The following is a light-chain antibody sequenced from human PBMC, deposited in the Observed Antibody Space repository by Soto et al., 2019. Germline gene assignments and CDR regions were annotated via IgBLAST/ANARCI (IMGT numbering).Light chain of an antibody. V-gene: IGKV3-20*01. J-gene: IGKJ1*01. Sequence: EIVLTQSPGTLSLSPGERATLSCRASQRVSSTFLAWYQQNPGQAPRLLIYGASSRATGIPDRFSGSGSGTDFTLTISRLEPEDFAVYYCQQYGSSSWTFGQGTKVEIK. CDR1: QRVSSTF. CDR2: GAS. CDR3: QQYGSSSWT.